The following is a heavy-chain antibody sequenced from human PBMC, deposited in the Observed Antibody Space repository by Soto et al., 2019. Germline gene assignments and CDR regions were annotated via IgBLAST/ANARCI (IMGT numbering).Heavy chain of an antibody. J-gene: IGHJ3*02. CDR1: GYTFTNYA. CDR2: ISADNGDK. D-gene: IGHD3-22*01. Sequence: QIQLVQSGAEVKKPGASLKVSCKASGYTFTNYAISWVRQAPGQGLEWMGWISADNGDKKYAQNLQGRITMTTDTSTSTAYMELWSLRSDDSAVYYCARASRQRSMIVVPSGVFDIWGQGTMVAVSS. CDR3: ARASRQRSMIVVPSGVFDI. V-gene: IGHV1-18*01.